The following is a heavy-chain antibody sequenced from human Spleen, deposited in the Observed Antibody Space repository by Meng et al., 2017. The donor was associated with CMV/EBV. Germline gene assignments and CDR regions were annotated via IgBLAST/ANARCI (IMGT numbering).Heavy chain of an antibody. CDR2: ISQSGST. D-gene: IGHD3-3*01. J-gene: IGHJ5*02. Sequence: SQTLSLICGVFGGSFSGYYWHWIRQPPGKGLEWIGAISQSGSTNYNPSLKSRVTISIDTSKNQLSVKLTSVTAADTSVYYCARGGVISTTIYGVVITHPWFDPWGQGTLVTVSS. V-gene: IGHV4-34*01. CDR1: GGSFSGYY. CDR3: ARGGVISTTIYGVVITHPWFDP.